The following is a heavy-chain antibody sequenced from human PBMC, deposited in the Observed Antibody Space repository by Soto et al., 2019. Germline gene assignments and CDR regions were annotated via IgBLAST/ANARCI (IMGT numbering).Heavy chain of an antibody. Sequence: PGGSLRLSCAASGFPFSSYAMHWVRQAPGKGLEWVAVISYDGSNKYYADSVKGRFTISRDNSKNTLYLQMNSLRAEDTAVYYCARDYGGAYYYGMDVWGQGTTVTVSS. CDR2: ISYDGSNK. V-gene: IGHV3-30-3*01. CDR1: GFPFSSYA. J-gene: IGHJ6*02. CDR3: ARDYGGAYYYGMDV. D-gene: IGHD1-26*01.